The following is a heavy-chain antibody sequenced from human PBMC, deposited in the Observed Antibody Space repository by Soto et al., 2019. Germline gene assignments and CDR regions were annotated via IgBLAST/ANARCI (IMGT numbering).Heavy chain of an antibody. J-gene: IGHJ5*02. CDR2: TYSGGTT. CDR3: ARNGDSSDYRGWFDP. D-gene: IGHD3-22*01. V-gene: IGHV3-66*01. Sequence: EVQLVESGGGLVQPGGSLRLSCAASGFTVSSNYMSWVRQAPGKGLEWVSVTYSGGTTYYADSVKGRLTISRDNSKNTLYLQMNSMRAEDTAVYYCARNGDSSDYRGWFDPWGQGTLVTVSS. CDR1: GFTVSSNY.